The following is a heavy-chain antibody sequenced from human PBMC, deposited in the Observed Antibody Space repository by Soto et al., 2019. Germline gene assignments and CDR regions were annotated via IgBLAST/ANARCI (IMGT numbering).Heavy chain of an antibody. Sequence: QLHLQESGPGLVKPSETLSLTCTVSGDSITSSNKYWGWARQPPGKGLEWIGSTYYRGSAYYSPSLKRRVTISIDSSENQLSLKLSSVTAADTAVYYCARRSYDNSGYYYVDYWGQGTLVTVSS. CDR2: TYYRGSA. V-gene: IGHV4-39*01. J-gene: IGHJ4*02. CDR1: GDSITSSNKY. D-gene: IGHD3-22*01. CDR3: ARRSYDNSGYYYVDY.